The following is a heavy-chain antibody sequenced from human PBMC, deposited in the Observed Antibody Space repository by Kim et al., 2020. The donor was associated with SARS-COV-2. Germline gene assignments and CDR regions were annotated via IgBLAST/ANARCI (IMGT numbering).Heavy chain of an antibody. D-gene: IGHD6-13*01. J-gene: IGHJ5*02. CDR2: ISYDGSNR. V-gene: IGHV3-30*18. CDR3: AKAPGIEQQLVQHP. Sequence: GGSLRLSCAASGFTFSSYGMHWVRQAPGKGLEWVAVISYDGSNRYYEDSVKGRFTISRDNSKNTLDLQMNSRRAEDTAGYYCAKAPGIEQQLVQHPWRQGTLVTVSS. CDR1: GFTFSSYG.